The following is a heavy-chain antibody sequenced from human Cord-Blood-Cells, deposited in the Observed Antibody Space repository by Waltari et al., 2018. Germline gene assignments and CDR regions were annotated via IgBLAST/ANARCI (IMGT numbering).Heavy chain of an antibody. CDR1: GYTFTGYY. V-gene: IGHV1-2*02. Sequence: QVQLVQSGAEVKKPGASVKVSCKASGYTFTGYYMHWVRQAPGQGLEWMGWINPNRGGTNYAQKFQGRVTMTRDTSISTAYMELSRLRSDDTAVYYCAAISSVRELDYWGQGTLVTVSS. CDR2: INPNRGGT. J-gene: IGHJ4*02. D-gene: IGHD3-9*01. CDR3: AAISSVRELDY.